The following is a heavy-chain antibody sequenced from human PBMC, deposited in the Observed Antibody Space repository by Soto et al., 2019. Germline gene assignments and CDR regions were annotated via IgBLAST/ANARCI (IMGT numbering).Heavy chain of an antibody. Sequence: GGSLRLSCAASGFTFSSYAMSWVRQAPGKGLEWVSAISGSGGSTYYADSVKGRFTISRDNSKNTLYLQMSSLRAEDTAVYYCAKDRSQQQRFNWFDPWGQGTLVTVSS. V-gene: IGHV3-23*01. CDR3: AKDRSQQQRFNWFDP. J-gene: IGHJ5*02. D-gene: IGHD6-13*01. CDR1: GFTFSSYA. CDR2: ISGSGGST.